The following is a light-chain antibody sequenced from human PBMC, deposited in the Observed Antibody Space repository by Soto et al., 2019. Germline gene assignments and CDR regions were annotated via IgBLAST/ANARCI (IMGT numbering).Light chain of an antibody. CDR3: SSYTNINTRACV. CDR1: SGDIGSYNR. V-gene: IGLV2-14*01. J-gene: IGLJ1*01. CDR2: EVT. Sequence: QSALTQPASVSGSPGPSITISCTGTSGDIGSYNRVSWYQQHPGKAPKLIIYEVTDRPSGVSNRFSGSKSGNTASLTISGLQAEDEAEYYCSSYTNINTRACVFGTGTKLTVL.